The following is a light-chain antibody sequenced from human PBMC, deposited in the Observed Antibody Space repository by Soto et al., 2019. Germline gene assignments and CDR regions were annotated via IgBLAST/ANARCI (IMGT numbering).Light chain of an antibody. CDR1: QNVNNW. CDR2: AAY. Sequence: DIQMTHSPSTLSAYVGDSVTITCRASQNVNNWVAWYQQKPGKAPRFLIYAAYSLESGVQSRFSGSGSGTDFTLTISSLQPDYFATYDCQRYNSYYRKFCQGTKVEIE. CDR3: QRYNSYYRK. V-gene: IGKV1-5*01. J-gene: IGKJ1*01.